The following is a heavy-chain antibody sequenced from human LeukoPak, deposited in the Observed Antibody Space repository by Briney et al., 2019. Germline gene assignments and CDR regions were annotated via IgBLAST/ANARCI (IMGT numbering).Heavy chain of an antibody. CDR2: IIPIFGTA. CDR1: GGTFSSYA. Sequence: ASVKVSCKASGGTFSSYAISWVRQAPGQGLEWMGGIIPIFGTANYAQKFQGRVTITADESTSTAYMELSSLRSEDTAVYYCARDFGRGTTPPWGYYYYGMDVWGQGTTVTVSS. V-gene: IGHV1-69*13. CDR3: ARDFGRGTTPPWGYYYYGMDV. J-gene: IGHJ6*02. D-gene: IGHD1-7*01.